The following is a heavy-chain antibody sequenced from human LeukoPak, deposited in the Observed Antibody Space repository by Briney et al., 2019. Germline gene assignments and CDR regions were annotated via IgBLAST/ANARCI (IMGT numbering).Heavy chain of an antibody. CDR2: ISYSGNT. V-gene: IGHV4-31*03. J-gene: IGHJ4*02. CDR3: ARSFGESYFDY. CDR1: GGSITSGGYY. D-gene: IGHD3-10*01. Sequence: SETLSLTCTVSGGSITSGGYYWSWIRQHPGKGLEWIGYISYSGNTYYNPSLKSRLTISVDTSKNQFSLKLSSVTAADTAVYYCARSFGESYFDYWGQGTLVTVSS.